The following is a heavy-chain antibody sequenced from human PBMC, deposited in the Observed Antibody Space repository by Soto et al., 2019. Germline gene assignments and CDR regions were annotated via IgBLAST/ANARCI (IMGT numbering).Heavy chain of an antibody. V-gene: IGHV1-3*01. CDR3: ARDPGYSYGYN. CDR1: GYTFTSYA. J-gene: IGHJ4*02. Sequence: QVQLVQSGAAVKKPGASVKVSCKASGYTFTSYAMHWVRQAPGQRLEWMGWINAGNGNTKYSQKFQGRVTITRDTSASTADMELSSLRSEDTAVYYCARDPGYSYGYNWGQGTLVTVSS. D-gene: IGHD5-18*01. CDR2: INAGNGNT.